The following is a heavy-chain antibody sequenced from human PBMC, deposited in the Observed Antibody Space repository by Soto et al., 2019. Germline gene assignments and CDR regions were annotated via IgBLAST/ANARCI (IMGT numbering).Heavy chain of an antibody. J-gene: IGHJ4*02. V-gene: IGHV3-23*01. CDR3: AKDFVYDSSGYYRY. CDR1: GFTFSSYA. Sequence: GGSLRLSCAASGFTFSSYAMSWVRQAPGKGLEWVSAISGSGGSTYYADSVKGRFTISRDNSKNTLYLQMNSLRAEDTAVYYCAKDFVYDSSGYYRYWGQGTLVTVSS. CDR2: ISGSGGST. D-gene: IGHD3-22*01.